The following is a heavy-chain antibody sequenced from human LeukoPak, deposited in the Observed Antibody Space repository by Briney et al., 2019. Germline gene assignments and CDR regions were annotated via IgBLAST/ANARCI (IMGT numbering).Heavy chain of an antibody. J-gene: IGHJ4*02. CDR1: GYTFISYG. CDR2: ISAYNGNT. Sequence: GASVKVSCKASGYTFISYGISWVRQAPGQGLEWMGWISAYNGNTNYAQKLQGRVTMTTDTSTSTAYMELRSLRSDDTAVYYCARDRGYSFALGYFDSWGQGTLVTVSS. D-gene: IGHD5-18*01. CDR3: ARDRGYSFALGYFDS. V-gene: IGHV1-18*01.